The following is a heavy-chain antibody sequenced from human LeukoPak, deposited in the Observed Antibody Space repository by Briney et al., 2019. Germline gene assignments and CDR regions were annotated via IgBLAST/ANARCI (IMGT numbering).Heavy chain of an antibody. J-gene: IGHJ4*02. D-gene: IGHD3-3*01. V-gene: IGHV3-21*01. CDR2: ISSSSSYI. CDR1: GFTFSSYS. CDR3: ARDRPDFWSGYYTGVSY. Sequence: GGSLRLSCAASGFTFSSYSMNWVRQAPGKGLEWVSSISSSSSYIYYADSVKGRFTISRDDAKNSLYLQMNSLRAEDTAVYYCARDRPDFWSGYYTGVSYWGQGTLVTVSS.